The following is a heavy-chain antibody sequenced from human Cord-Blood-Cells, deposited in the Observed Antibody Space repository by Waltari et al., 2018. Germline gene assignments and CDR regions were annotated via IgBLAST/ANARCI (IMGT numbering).Heavy chain of an antibody. CDR2: IYHSGST. CDR1: GYSISSGYY. CDR3: ARGGGYSYGYYFDY. V-gene: IGHV4-38-2*02. J-gene: IGHJ4*02. D-gene: IGHD5-18*01. Sequence: QVQLQESGPGLVKPSETLSLTCTVSGYSISSGYYWGWIRQPPGKGLEWIGSIYHSGSTYYNPSLKSRVTISVDTSKSQFSLKRSSVTAADTAVYYCARGGGYSYGYYFDYWGQGTLVTVSS.